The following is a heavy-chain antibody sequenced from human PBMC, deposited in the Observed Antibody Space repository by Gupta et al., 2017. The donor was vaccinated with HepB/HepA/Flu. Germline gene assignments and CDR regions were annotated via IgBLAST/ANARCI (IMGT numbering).Heavy chain of an antibody. J-gene: IGHJ6*03. CDR2: ITSSNRSM. D-gene: IGHD3/OR15-3a*01. Sequence: EVQLVESGGGLVQSGGSLRLACAPSGFTFSDYTMNWVPQGPGKGPELVSDITSSNRSMFNADSVRGRFNTSRDNAKNSLYLQMNSLRGEDTAVYYCARVVEGGFLDRYYYMDVWGKGTTGTVSS. V-gene: IGHV3-48*01. CDR1: GFTFSDYT. CDR3: ARVVEGGFLDRYYYMDV.